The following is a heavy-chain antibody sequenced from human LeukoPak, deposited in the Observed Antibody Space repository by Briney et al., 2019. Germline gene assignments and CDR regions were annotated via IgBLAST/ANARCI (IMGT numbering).Heavy chain of an antibody. J-gene: IGHJ4*02. CDR1: GFTFSSYG. V-gene: IGHV3-30*02. CDR2: IRYDGSNK. CDR3: AKDQEEGFDY. Sequence: GGSLRLSCAAPGFTFSSYGMHWVRQAPGKGLEWVAFIRYDGSNKYYADSVKGRFTISRDNSKNTPYLQMNSLRAEDTAVYYCAKDQEEGFDYWGQGTLVTVA.